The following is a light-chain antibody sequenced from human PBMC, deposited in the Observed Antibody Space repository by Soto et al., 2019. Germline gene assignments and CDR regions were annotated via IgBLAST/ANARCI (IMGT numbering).Light chain of an antibody. J-gene: IGKJ2*01. CDR2: GAS. Sequence: EIVLTQSPGTLSLSPGERATLSCRASQSVSSTYLAWYQQKPGQAPRLLIYGASSRATGIPDRFSGSGSGTDFTLTISRLEPEDFAVYYCQHYDSSSYTFGQWTNLESK. CDR3: QHYDSSSYT. V-gene: IGKV3-20*01. CDR1: QSVSSTY.